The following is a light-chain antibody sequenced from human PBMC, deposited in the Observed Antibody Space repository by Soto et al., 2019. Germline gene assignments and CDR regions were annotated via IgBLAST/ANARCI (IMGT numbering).Light chain of an antibody. J-gene: IGKJ1*01. CDR2: KAS. CDR1: QTISSR. CDR3: QQYYSFPRT. Sequence: DIQMYQSPFTLSGYVRDRVTLTCRASQTISSRLAWYQQKPGKAPKLLIYKASTLKSGVPSRFSGSGSGTEFTLTISSLQPDDFATYYCQQYYSFPRTFGQGTKVDVK. V-gene: IGKV1-5*03.